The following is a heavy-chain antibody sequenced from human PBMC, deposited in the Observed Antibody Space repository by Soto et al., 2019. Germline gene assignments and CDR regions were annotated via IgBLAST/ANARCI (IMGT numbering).Heavy chain of an antibody. V-gene: IGHV1-69*13. CDR2: IIPIFGTA. Sequence: GASVKVSCKASGGTFSSYAISWVRQAPRQGLEWMGGIIPIFGTANYAQKFQGRVTITADESTSTAYMELSSLRSEDTAVYYCARGDMSSGWYDYWGQGTLVTVSS. J-gene: IGHJ4*02. CDR1: GGTFSSYA. CDR3: ARGDMSSGWYDY. D-gene: IGHD6-19*01.